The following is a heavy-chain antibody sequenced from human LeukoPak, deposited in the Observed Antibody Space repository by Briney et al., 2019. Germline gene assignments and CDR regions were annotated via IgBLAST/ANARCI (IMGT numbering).Heavy chain of an antibody. D-gene: IGHD3-10*01. V-gene: IGHV3-23*01. CDR2: ISGSGGST. J-gene: IGHJ3*02. CDR1: GFTFSSYA. Sequence: GGSLRLSCAASGFTFSSYAMSWVRQAPGKGLEWVSAISGSGGSTYYADSVKGRFTISRDNSKNTLYLQMNSLRAEDTAVYYCARAKERGDGSGACDIWRQGTINTVSS. CDR3: ARAKERGDGSGACDI.